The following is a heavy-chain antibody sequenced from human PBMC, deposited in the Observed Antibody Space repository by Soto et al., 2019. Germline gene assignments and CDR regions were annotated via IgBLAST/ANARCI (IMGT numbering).Heavy chain of an antibody. J-gene: IGHJ5*02. D-gene: IGHD2-15*01. CDR3: ARARSCSGGSCYSRGNWFDP. CDR2: MNPNSGNT. CDR1: GYTFTSYD. Sequence: ASVKVSCKASGYTFTSYDINWVRQATGQGLEWMGWMNPNSGNTGYAQKFQGRVTMTRNTSISTAYMELSSLRSEDTAVYYCARARSCSGGSCYSRGNWFDPWGQGTLVTVS. V-gene: IGHV1-8*01.